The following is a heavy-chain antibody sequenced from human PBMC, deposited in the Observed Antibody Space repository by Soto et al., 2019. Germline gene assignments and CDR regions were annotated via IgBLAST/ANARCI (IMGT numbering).Heavy chain of an antibody. V-gene: IGHV4-4*02. CDR2: IYHSGST. Sequence: QVQLQESGPGLVKPSGTLSFTCAVSGGSISSSNWWSWVRQPPGKGLEWIGEIYHSGSTNYNPSLKSRVTISVDKSKNQFSLQLSSVTAADTAVYYCASVRGGYYYAMDVWGQGTTVTVSS. CDR3: ASVRGGYYYAMDV. D-gene: IGHD3-10*02. CDR1: GGSISSSNW. J-gene: IGHJ6*02.